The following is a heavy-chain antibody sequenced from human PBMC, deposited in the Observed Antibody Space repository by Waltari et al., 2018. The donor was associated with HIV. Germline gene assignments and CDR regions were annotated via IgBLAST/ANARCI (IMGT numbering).Heavy chain of an antibody. CDR2: INPNSGGT. Sequence: QVQLAQSGAEVKKPGASVKVPCNASGYTFTGYYLHSVRRAPGQGLEWRGWINPNSGGTNYAQKFQGRVTITRDTSISTAYMELSRLRSDDTAVYYCARDSSHYYGSGYDAFDIWGQGTMVTVSS. V-gene: IGHV1-2*02. J-gene: IGHJ3*02. CDR3: ARDSSHYYGSGYDAFDI. D-gene: IGHD3-10*01. CDR1: GYTFTGYY.